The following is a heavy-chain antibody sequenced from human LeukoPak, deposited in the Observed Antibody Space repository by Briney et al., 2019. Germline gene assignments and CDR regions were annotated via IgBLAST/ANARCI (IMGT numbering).Heavy chain of an antibody. CDR3: AIDLQTSSGYLQYFQH. J-gene: IGHJ1*01. Sequence: PGGSLRLSCAASGFTFSSYGMHWVRQAPGKGLEWVAVIWYDGSNKYYADSVKGRFTISRDNSKNTLYLQMNSLRAEDTAVYYCAIDLQTSSGYLQYFQHEGQGTLVTVST. CDR2: IWYDGSNK. D-gene: IGHD3-22*01. V-gene: IGHV3-33*01. CDR1: GFTFSSYG.